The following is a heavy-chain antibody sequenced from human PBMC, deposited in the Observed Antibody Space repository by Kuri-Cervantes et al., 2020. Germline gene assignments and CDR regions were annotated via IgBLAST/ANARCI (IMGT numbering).Heavy chain of an antibody. Sequence: GGSLRLSCAASGFTFDDYAMHWVRQAPGKGLEWVSGISWNSGSIGYADSVKGRFTISRDNAKNSLYLQMNSLRAEDTAVYYCAKDLEHSSGWGYFDYWGQGTLVTVSS. J-gene: IGHJ4*02. CDR2: ISWNSGSI. CDR3: AKDLEHSSGWGYFDY. D-gene: IGHD6-19*01. CDR1: GFTFDDYA. V-gene: IGHV3-9*01.